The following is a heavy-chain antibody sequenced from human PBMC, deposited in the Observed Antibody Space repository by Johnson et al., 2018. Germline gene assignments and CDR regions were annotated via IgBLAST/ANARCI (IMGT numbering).Heavy chain of an antibody. Sequence: VQLVESGGGLAQPGGSLRLSCAASGFMFSRYGLHWVRQAPGKGLESVSALSGNGAITYYAYSVKGRFTISRANSKTTLFLQMGSLRVEDTALYYCTSDAFDIWGPGTMVTVSS. V-gene: IGHV3-64*01. CDR1: GFMFSRYG. CDR3: TSDAFDI. J-gene: IGHJ3*02. CDR2: LSGNGAIT.